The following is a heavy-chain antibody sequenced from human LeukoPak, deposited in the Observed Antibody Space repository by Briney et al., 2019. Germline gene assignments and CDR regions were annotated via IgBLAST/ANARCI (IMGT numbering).Heavy chain of an antibody. CDR1: GFSFSNYW. D-gene: IGHD5-24*01. CDR2: IKEDGSQI. Sequence: GGSLRLSCAASGFSFSNYWMSWVRQAPGKGLEWVANIKEDGSQIHYVDSVRGRFTISRDNAKNSVYLQMNSLRAEDRAVYYCARAPINYFDYWGQGTLVTVSS. V-gene: IGHV3-7*01. CDR3: ARAPINYFDY. J-gene: IGHJ4*02.